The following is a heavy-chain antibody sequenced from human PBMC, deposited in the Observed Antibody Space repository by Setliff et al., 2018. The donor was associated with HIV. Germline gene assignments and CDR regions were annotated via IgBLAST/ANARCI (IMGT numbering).Heavy chain of an antibody. CDR3: ARDRSDILTGYYEGWFDP. Sequence: PSETLSLTCAVYGGSFNGYSWTWIRQPPGKGLEWIGSIYWSGLTFYNPSLKSRVTISVDTSKNQFSLRLNSVTAADTAVYYCARDRSDILTGYYEGWFDPWGQGTLVTVSS. V-gene: IGHV4-34*01. CDR2: IYWSGLT. D-gene: IGHD3-9*01. J-gene: IGHJ5*02. CDR1: GGSFNGYS.